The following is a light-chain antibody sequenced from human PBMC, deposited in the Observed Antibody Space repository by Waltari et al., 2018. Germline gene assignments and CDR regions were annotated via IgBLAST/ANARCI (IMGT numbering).Light chain of an antibody. Sequence: DIQMTQSPSSLSASLGDSVTITCRASRDIGRWLAWYQQKPGKVPKRLIYGASGLQTGGPSRFSGSGSGTVFTLTINSLQPEDFATYFCQQADSLPLTFGGGTRVEIK. V-gene: IGKV1-12*01. CDR3: QQADSLPLT. CDR2: GAS. J-gene: IGKJ4*01. CDR1: RDIGRW.